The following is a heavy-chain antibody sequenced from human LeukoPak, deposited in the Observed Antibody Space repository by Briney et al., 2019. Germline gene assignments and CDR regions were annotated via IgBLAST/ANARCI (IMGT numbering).Heavy chain of an antibody. CDR1: GFTFSSYW. CDR3: VRDAPNSRFDP. CDR2: IKQDGSEK. V-gene: IGHV3-7*01. D-gene: IGHD2/OR15-2a*01. Sequence: GGSLRLSXAASGFTFSSYWMSWVRQAPGKGLEWVANIKQDGSEKYYVDSVKGRFTISRDNAKNSLYLQMNSLRAEDSAVYYCVRDAPNSRFDPWGQGTLVTVSS. J-gene: IGHJ5*02.